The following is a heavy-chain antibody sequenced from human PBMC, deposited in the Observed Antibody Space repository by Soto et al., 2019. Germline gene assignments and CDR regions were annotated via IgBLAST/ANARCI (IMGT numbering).Heavy chain of an antibody. CDR1: GYSFIVYR. CDR2: INAGNDDT. CDR3: ARDPGDY. J-gene: IGHJ4*02. Sequence: QVQFVQSGAEVKKPGASVKVSCMTSGYSFIVYRIHWVRQAPGQRLEWMGWINAGNDDTKYSRKFQGRVTITGDTSASTAYMELSSLRSDDTAVYYCARDPGDYWGQGTLVIVSS. D-gene: IGHD3-10*01. V-gene: IGHV1-3*01.